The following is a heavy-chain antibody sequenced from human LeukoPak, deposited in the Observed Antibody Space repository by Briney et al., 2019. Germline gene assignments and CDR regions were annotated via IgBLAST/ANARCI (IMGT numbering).Heavy chain of an antibody. CDR2: ISSSGGST. J-gene: IGHJ4*02. D-gene: IGHD6-13*01. V-gene: IGHV3-64*01. CDR1: GFTFSNYA. CDR3: AAAAGMVPFDY. Sequence: GGSLRLSCAASGFTFSNYAMHWVRQAPGKGLEYVSAISSSGGSTSYANSVKGRFIISRDNSKNTLYLQMGSLRAEDMAVYYCAAAAGMVPFDYWGQGTLVTVSS.